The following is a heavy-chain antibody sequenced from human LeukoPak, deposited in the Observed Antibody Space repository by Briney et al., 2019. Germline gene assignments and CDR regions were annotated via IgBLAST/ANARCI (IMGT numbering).Heavy chain of an antibody. CDR2: ISSSGSTK. D-gene: IGHD6-19*01. CDR1: GFTFSDYY. V-gene: IGHV3-11*04. J-gene: IGHJ4*02. Sequence: GGSLRLSCAASGFTFSDYYMSWIRQAPGKGLEYVSLISSSGSTKYYADSVKGRFTISRDNAKNSLYLLMNSLRAEDTAVYYCARFRGGSSGWYTNDYWGQGTLVTVSS. CDR3: ARFRGGSSGWYTNDY.